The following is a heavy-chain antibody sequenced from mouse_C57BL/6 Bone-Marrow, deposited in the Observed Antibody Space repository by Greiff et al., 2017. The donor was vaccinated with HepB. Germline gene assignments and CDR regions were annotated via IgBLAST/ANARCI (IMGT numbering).Heavy chain of an antibody. V-gene: IGHV5-4*01. CDR1: GFTFSSYA. CDR2: ISDGGSYT. J-gene: IGHJ4*01. CDR3: ARDPRYGEAMDY. Sequence: EVKLVESGGGLVKPGGSLKLSCAASGFTFSSYAMSWVRQTPEKRLEWVATISDGGSYTYYPDNVKGRFTISRDNAKNNLYLQMSHLKSEDTAMYYCARDPRYGEAMDYWGQGTSVTVSS. D-gene: IGHD1-1*01.